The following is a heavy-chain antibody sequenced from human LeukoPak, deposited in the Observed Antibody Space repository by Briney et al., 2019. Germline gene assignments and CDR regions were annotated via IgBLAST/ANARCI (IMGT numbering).Heavy chain of an antibody. CDR3: PRLAWGTYYADY. Sequence: SETLSLTCSVSGASIRTYYWSWIRQPPGKGLEWIGDISYSGSTNYNPSLKSRVTISVDTSKNQFSLKLSSVTAADTAVYYCPRLAWGTYYADYWGQGTLVTVSS. D-gene: IGHD1-26*01. V-gene: IGHV4-59*08. CDR2: ISYSGST. CDR1: GASIRTYY. J-gene: IGHJ4*02.